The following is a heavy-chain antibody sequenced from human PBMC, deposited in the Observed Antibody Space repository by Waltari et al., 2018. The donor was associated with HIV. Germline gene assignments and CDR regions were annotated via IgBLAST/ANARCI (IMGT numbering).Heavy chain of an antibody. CDR1: GGSISSSSYY. CDR2: IYYRGST. Sequence: QLQLQESGPGLVKPSETLSLTCTVSGGSISSSSYYWGWIRQPPGKGLEWIGSIYYRGSTYYNPSLKSRVTISVDTSKNQFSLKLSSVTAADTAVYYCARHLAAAEPFDYWGQGTLVTVSS. D-gene: IGHD6-13*01. CDR3: ARHLAAAEPFDY. J-gene: IGHJ4*02. V-gene: IGHV4-39*01.